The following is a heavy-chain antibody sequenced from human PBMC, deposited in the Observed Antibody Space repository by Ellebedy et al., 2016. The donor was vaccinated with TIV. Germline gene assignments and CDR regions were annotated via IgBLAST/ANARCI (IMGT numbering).Heavy chain of an antibody. CDR1: GYSISSGYY. Sequence: MPSETLSLTCTVSGYSISSGYYWGWFRQPPGKGLEWVGSIHHRGSTYYNPSLKSRVTMSVDTSENQFSLRLTSVTAADTAVYYCARDPALPRGRFDTWGQGTLVTVSS. CDR3: ARDPALPRGRFDT. V-gene: IGHV4-38-2*02. CDR2: IHHRGST. J-gene: IGHJ5*02.